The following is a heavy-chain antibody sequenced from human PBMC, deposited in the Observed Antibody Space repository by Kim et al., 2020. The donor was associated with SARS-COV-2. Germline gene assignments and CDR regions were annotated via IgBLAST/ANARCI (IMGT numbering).Heavy chain of an antibody. V-gene: IGHV4-61*06. Sequence: GNRPPPGKGLGRIRYIYHRGCTTYAPSRESRVTISVDTSKNQFSLKLSSVTAADTAVYYCARGFAPWGQGTLVTVSS. CDR3: ARGFAP. CDR2: IYHRGCT. J-gene: IGHJ5*02.